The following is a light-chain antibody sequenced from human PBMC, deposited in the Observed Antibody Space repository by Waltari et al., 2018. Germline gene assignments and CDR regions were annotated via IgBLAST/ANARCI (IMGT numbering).Light chain of an antibody. Sequence: SYDLTQPPSVSVSPGQTATITCFGDKLGDNYTSRYQQKPGQSPVLVIYEDNKRPPGIPERFSGSNSGNTATLTISGTQSMDEADYYCQAWDTFIFVFGLGTKVTVL. V-gene: IGLV3-1*01. CDR2: EDN. CDR3: QAWDTFIFV. J-gene: IGLJ1*01. CDR1: KLGDNY.